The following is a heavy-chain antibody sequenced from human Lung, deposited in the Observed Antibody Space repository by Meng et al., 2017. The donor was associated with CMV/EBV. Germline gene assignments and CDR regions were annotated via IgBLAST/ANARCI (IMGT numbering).Heavy chain of an antibody. D-gene: IGHD1-26*01. Sequence: KASGYTFTGYYMHWVRQAPGQGLEWMGWINPNSGGTNYAQKFQGRVTMTRDTSISTAYMELSRLRSDDTAVYYCARIASSGSYYPSDYWGQGTLVTVSS. V-gene: IGHV1-2*02. J-gene: IGHJ4*02. CDR3: ARIASSGSYYPSDY. CDR2: INPNSGGT. CDR1: GYTFTGYY.